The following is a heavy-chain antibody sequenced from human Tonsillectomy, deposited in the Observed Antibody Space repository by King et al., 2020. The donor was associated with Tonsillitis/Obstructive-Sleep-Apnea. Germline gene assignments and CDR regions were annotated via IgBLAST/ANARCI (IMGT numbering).Heavy chain of an antibody. D-gene: IGHD4-17*01. Sequence: TLKESGPTLVKPTQTLTLTCTFSGFSLSTSGVGVGWIRQPPGKALEWLALIYWDDDKRYSPSLKSRLTITKDTSKNQVVLTMTNMDPVDTATYYCAHREGHGDYGSWFDPWGQGTLGTVSS. CDR3: AHREGHGDYGSWFDP. J-gene: IGHJ5*02. CDR1: GFSLSTSGVG. V-gene: IGHV2-5*02. CDR2: IYWDDDK.